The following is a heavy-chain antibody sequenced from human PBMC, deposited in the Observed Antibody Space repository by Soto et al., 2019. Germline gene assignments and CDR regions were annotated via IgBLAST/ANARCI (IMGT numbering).Heavy chain of an antibody. Sequence: ASVKVSCKASGYIFTGYFIHWVRQATGQGLEWMGWMNPNSGNTGYAQKFQGRVTMTRNTSISTAYMELSSLRSEDTAVYYCARGLRWPPNFDYWGQGTLVTVSS. CDR2: MNPNSGNT. V-gene: IGHV1-8*02. J-gene: IGHJ4*02. CDR1: GYIFTGYF. CDR3: ARGLRWPPNFDY. D-gene: IGHD2-15*01.